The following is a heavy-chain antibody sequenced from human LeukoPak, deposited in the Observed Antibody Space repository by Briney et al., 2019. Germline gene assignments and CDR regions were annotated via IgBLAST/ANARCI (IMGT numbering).Heavy chain of an antibody. V-gene: IGHV3-73*01. D-gene: IGHD3-22*01. Sequence: GGSLRLSCAASGFTFSGPAMHWVRQASGKGLEWVGRIRSKANSYATAYAASVKGRFTISRDDSKNTAYLQMNSLKTEDTAVYYCTAQYYYDSSGYYVEYFQHWGQGTLVTVSS. CDR3: TAQYYYDSSGYYVEYFQH. J-gene: IGHJ1*01. CDR1: GFTFSGPA. CDR2: IRSKANSYAT.